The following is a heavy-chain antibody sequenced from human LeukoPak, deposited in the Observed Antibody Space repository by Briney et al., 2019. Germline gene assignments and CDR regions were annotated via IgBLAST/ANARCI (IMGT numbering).Heavy chain of an antibody. CDR1: GGSITNYY. CDR3: ARPGRRDVYNGDYWYFDL. CDR2: VSYSGRT. D-gene: IGHD5-24*01. J-gene: IGHJ2*01. Sequence: SETLSLTCTVSGGSITNYYWNWVRQSPGKDLEWIGYVSYSGRTHYSSSLKSRVAISVDTSKNQFSLNLTSVTAADTAVYYCARPGRRDVYNGDYWYFDLWGRGTLVTVSS. V-gene: IGHV4-59*01.